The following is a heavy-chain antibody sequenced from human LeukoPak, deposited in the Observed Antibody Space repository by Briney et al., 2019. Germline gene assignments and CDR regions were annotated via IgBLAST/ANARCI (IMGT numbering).Heavy chain of an antibody. V-gene: IGHV5-51*01. Sequence: GESLKISCKGSGYSFTSYWIGWVRQMPGKGLEWMGIIYPGDSENRYSPSFQGQVTISADKSISTAYLQWSSLKASDTAMYYCARHALPGIAAAGVDYWGQGTLVTVPS. CDR2: IYPGDSEN. CDR3: ARHALPGIAAAGVDY. CDR1: GYSFTSYW. J-gene: IGHJ4*02. D-gene: IGHD6-13*01.